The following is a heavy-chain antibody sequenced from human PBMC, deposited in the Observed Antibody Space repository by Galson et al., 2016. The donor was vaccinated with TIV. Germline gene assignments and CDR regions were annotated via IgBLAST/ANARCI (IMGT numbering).Heavy chain of an antibody. J-gene: IGHJ5*02. Sequence: TLSLTCAVSGASISADYWSWIRQPPGGRLEWIAYVYNGDITNYNPSLNSRLTMSADTSKNHFSLRLTSVTAADTAVYYCARHWDTWGQGTLVTVSS. CDR2: VYNGDIT. V-gene: IGHV4-59*08. CDR3: ARHWDT. CDR1: GASISADY.